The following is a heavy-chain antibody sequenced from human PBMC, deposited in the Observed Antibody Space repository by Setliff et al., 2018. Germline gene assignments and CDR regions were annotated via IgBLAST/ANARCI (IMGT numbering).Heavy chain of an antibody. J-gene: IGHJ4*02. D-gene: IGHD6-19*01. CDR3: AKNHLAGTPHVYFDY. CDR2: IWFDGSNK. Sequence: GESLRLSCAASGFTFRDYGMHWVRQAPGKGLEWVAVIWFDGSNKYYADSLKGRFTISRDNSKNTLYLQMNSLRAEDTAVYYCAKNHLAGTPHVYFDYWGQGTLVTVSS. V-gene: IGHV3-33*06. CDR1: GFTFRDYG.